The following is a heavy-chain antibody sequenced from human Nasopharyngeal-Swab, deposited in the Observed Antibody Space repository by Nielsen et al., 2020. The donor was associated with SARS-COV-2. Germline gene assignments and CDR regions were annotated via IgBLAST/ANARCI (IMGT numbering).Heavy chain of an antibody. CDR3: AKDTSSSWYVGWFDP. J-gene: IGHJ5*02. V-gene: IGHV3-9*01. D-gene: IGHD6-13*01. CDR1: GCTFYDYA. Sequence: SVKISWAACGCTFYDYAMQWVRQAPGKGLEWVSGISWNSGSIGYADSVKGRSTISRDNAKNSLYLQMNSLRAEDTALYYCAKDTSSSWYVGWFDPWGQGTLVTVSS. CDR2: ISWNSGSI.